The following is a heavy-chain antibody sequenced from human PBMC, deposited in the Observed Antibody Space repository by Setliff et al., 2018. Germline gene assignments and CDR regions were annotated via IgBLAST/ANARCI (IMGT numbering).Heavy chain of an antibody. J-gene: IGHJ5*02. CDR2: IYSGGST. Sequence: SETLSLTCKVSGDSMNSGVYYWAWIRQPPGKGLEWIGRIYSGGSTYYNPSLKSRVTISVDTSKNQFSLNLNSVTAADTAVYYCARHDASNWNYGWIDPWGQGTLVTVSS. CDR1: GDSMNSGVYY. D-gene: IGHD1-7*01. CDR3: ARHDASNWNYGWIDP. V-gene: IGHV4-39*01.